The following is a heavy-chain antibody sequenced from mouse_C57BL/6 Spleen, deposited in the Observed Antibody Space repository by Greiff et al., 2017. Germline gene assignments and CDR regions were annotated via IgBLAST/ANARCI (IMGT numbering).Heavy chain of an antibody. Sequence: EVKLMESGADLVKPGGSLKLSCAASGFTFSSYGMSWVRQTPDKRLEWVATISSGGSYTYYPDSVKGRFTISRDNAKNTLYLQMSSLKSEDTAMYYCARPAQATSFDYWGQGTTLTVSS. D-gene: IGHD3-2*02. CDR2: ISSGGSYT. J-gene: IGHJ2*01. CDR3: ARPAQATSFDY. CDR1: GFTFSSYG. V-gene: IGHV5-6*01.